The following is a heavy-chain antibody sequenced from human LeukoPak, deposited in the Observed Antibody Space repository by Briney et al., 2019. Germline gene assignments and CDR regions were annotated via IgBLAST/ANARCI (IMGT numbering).Heavy chain of an antibody. CDR3: ASFAWELLTDDAFDI. D-gene: IGHD1-26*01. CDR1: GYTFTSYD. V-gene: IGHV1-8*01. J-gene: IGHJ3*02. CDR2: MNPNSGNT. Sequence: ASVKVSCKASGYTFTSYDINWVRQATGQGLEWMGWMNPNSGNTGYAQKFQGRVTMTRNTSISTAYMELSSLRSEDTAVYYCASFAWELLTDDAFDIWGQGTMVTVSS.